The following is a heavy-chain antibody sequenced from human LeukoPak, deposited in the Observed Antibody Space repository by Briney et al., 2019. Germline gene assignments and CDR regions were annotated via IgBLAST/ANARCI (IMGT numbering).Heavy chain of an antibody. J-gene: IGHJ4*02. CDR2: IKSKTDGGTT. Sequence: GGALRLSCAASGFTFSNAWMSWVRQAPAKGVEWDGRIKSKTDGGTTDYAAPVKGRFTISRDDSKNTLYMQMNSLKTEDTAVYYCTTMANYEKFFDYWGQGTLVTVSS. CDR1: GFTFSNAW. D-gene: IGHD1-7*01. V-gene: IGHV3-15*01. CDR3: TTMANYEKFFDY.